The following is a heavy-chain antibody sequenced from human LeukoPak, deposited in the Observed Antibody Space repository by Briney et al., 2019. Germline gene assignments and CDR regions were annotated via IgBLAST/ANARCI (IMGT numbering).Heavy chain of an antibody. CDR3: ARNFDSSGYYVYFDY. V-gene: IGHV4-59*01. D-gene: IGHD3-22*01. CDR2: IYYSGST. CDR1: GASISSYY. J-gene: IGHJ4*02. Sequence: SETLSLTCNVSGASISSYYWSWIRQPPGKELEWIGYIYYSGSTSYNPSLTSRVTMSVDTSKNQFSLNLSSVTAADSAVYYCARNFDSSGYYVYFDYWGQGALVTVSS.